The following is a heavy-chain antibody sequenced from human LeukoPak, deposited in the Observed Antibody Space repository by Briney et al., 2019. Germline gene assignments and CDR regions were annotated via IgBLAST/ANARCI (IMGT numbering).Heavy chain of an antibody. D-gene: IGHD2-2*01. CDR2: ISNSSSTM. CDR1: GFTFSSYE. CDR3: ASGVSSTSCYVDY. J-gene: IGHJ4*02. Sequence: GSLRLSCAASGFTFSSYEMNWVRQAPGKGLEWISYISNSSSTMYYADSVKGRFTISRDNAKNSLYLQMNSLRAEDTAVYYCASGVSSTSCYVDYWGQGTLVTVSS. V-gene: IGHV3-48*01.